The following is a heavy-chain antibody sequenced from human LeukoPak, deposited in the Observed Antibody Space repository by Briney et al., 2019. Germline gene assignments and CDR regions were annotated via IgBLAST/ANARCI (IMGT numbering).Heavy chain of an antibody. V-gene: IGHV4-4*02. CDR1: GGPISSSNW. J-gene: IGHJ3*02. D-gene: IGHD6-13*01. Sequence: SETLSLTCAVSGGPISSSNWWSWVRQPPGKGLEWIGEIYHSGSTNYNPSLKSRVTMSVDTSKNQFSLKLSSVTAADTAVYYCAREREYSSSWYFAFDIWGQGTMVTVSS. CDR2: IYHSGST. CDR3: AREREYSSSWYFAFDI.